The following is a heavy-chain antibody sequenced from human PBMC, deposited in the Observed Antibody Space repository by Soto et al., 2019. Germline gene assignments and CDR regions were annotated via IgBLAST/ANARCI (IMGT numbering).Heavy chain of an antibody. CDR2: ISYDGSNK. Sequence: QAQLVESGGGVVQPGRSLRLSCAASGFTFSSYAMHWVRQAPGKGLEWVAVISYDGSNKYYADSVKGRFTISRDNSKNTLYLQMNSLSDEDTAVYYCARPLWRDDYNWGYFDLWGRGTLVTVSA. CDR3: ARPLWRDDYNWGYFDL. CDR1: GFTFSSYA. V-gene: IGHV3-30-3*01. D-gene: IGHD4-4*01. J-gene: IGHJ2*01.